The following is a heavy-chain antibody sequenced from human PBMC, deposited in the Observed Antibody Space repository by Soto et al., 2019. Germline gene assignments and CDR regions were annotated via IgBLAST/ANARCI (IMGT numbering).Heavy chain of an antibody. J-gene: IGHJ5*02. Sequence: QVQLVQSGAEVKKPGSSVKVSCKASGGTFSSYAISWVRQAPGQGLEWMGGIIPIFGTANYAQKFQGRVTITADDSKGTAYMELSSLRSEDTAVYYCARDGGYCSGGSCRRGHRCFDPWGQGSLVSVSS. CDR2: IIPIFGTA. CDR3: ARDGGYCSGGSCRRGHRCFDP. CDR1: GGTFSSYA. V-gene: IGHV1-69*01. D-gene: IGHD2-15*01.